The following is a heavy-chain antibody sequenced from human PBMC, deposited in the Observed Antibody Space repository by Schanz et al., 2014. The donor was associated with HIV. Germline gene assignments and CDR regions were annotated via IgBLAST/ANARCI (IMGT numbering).Heavy chain of an antibody. Sequence: QVQLVQSGAEVKKPGASVKVSCRASGYNFISYGIYWVRQAPGQGLEWMGWISVFNGNTNFAQKFQGRVTLTADTPTTTAYMELRSLRSDDTAVYYCVRDGTRASAGRDYWGPGTLVTVSS. J-gene: IGHJ4*02. CDR1: GYNFISYG. V-gene: IGHV1-18*01. CDR3: VRDGTRASAGRDY. CDR2: ISVFNGNT. D-gene: IGHD6-13*01.